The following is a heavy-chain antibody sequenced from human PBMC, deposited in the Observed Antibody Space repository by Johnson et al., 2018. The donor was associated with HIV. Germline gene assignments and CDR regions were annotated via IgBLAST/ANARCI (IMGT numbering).Heavy chain of an antibody. D-gene: IGHD1-26*01. V-gene: IGHV3-53*01. CDR2: IYSGGST. CDR1: GFTVSSNY. Sequence: VQLVESGGGLIQPGGSLRLSCAASGFTVSSNYMSWVRQAPGKGLEWVSVIYSGGSTYYADSVKGRFTISRDNSKNTLYLQMNSLRAEDTAVYYCAKNREPANYDALDVWGQVTMVTVSS. J-gene: IGHJ3*01. CDR3: AKNREPANYDALDV.